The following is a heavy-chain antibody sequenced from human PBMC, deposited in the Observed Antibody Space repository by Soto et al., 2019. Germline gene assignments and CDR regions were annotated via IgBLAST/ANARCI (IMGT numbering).Heavy chain of an antibody. J-gene: IGHJ1*01. Sequence: QVQLQESGPGLVKPSETLSLTCTVSGGSISSYYWSWIRQPPGKGLEWIGYIYYSGSTNYNPSLKSRVTISVGTSKNQFSLKLSSVTAADTAVYYCARSQGRYTWEYFQHWGQGTLVTVSS. V-gene: IGHV4-59*01. D-gene: IGHD5-12*01. CDR1: GGSISSYY. CDR2: IYYSGST. CDR3: ARSQGRYTWEYFQH.